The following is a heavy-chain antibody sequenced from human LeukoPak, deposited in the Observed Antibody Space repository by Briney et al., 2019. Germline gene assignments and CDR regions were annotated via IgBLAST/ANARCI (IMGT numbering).Heavy chain of an antibody. CDR3: AKDHYWSIDY. CDR2: IYNTGTT. J-gene: IGHJ4*02. D-gene: IGHD3-3*01. V-gene: IGHV3-53*01. CDR1: GFTVSGNH. Sequence: GGSLRLSCAVSGFTVSGNHVTWVRQAPGKGLAWVSTIYNTGTTNYADSVKGRFTISRDIAKNTLYLQMNSLRAEDTGVYYCAKDHYWSIDYWGRGTLVTVSS.